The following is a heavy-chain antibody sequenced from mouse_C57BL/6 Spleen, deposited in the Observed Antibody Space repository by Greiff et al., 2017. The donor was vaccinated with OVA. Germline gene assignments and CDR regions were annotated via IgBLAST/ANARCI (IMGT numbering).Heavy chain of an antibody. CDR2: INPSTGGT. CDR3: ARFLLPYAMDY. Sequence: EVQGVESGPELVKPGASVKISCKASGYSFTGYYMNWVKQSPEKSLEWIGEINPSTGGTTYNQKFKAKATLTVDKSSSTAYMQLKSLTSEDSAVYYCARFLLPYAMDYWGQGTSVTVSS. J-gene: IGHJ4*01. D-gene: IGHD2-10*01. CDR1: GYSFTGYY. V-gene: IGHV1-42*01.